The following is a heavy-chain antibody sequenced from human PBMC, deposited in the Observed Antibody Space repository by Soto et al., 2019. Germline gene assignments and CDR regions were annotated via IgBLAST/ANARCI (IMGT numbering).Heavy chain of an antibody. CDR1: GGSISRGGYS. CDR3: ARAEGGIFDY. J-gene: IGHJ4*02. CDR2: IYHGVST. Sequence: QLPLQESGSGLVKPSQTLSLTCAVSGGSISRGGYSWSWIRQPPGKGREWIGYIYHGVSTYYNPSLKSRVTISVERSKNQFSPKLSSVTAADTAVYYCARAEGGIFDYWGQGPLVTVSS. V-gene: IGHV4-30-2*01.